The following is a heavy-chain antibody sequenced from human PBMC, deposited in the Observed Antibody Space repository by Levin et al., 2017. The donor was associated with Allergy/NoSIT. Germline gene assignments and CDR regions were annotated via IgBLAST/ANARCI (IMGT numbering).Heavy chain of an antibody. D-gene: IGHD6-19*01. Sequence: SQTLSLPCTVSGGSIRTSYWSWIRQPPGKGLEWIGYIYYSGGTNINPSLKSRVTMSVDTSKNQFSLKLRSVTAADTAVYYCARDGSSGWRWFDPWGQGTLVTVSS. CDR3: ARDGSSGWRWFDP. CDR2: IYYSGGT. J-gene: IGHJ5*02. CDR1: GGSIRTSY. V-gene: IGHV4-59*01.